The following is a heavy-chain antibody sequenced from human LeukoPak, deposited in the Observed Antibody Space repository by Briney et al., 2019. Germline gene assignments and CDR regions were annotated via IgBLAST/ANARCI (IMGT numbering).Heavy chain of an antibody. D-gene: IGHD4-23*01. Sequence: PSGTLSLTCAVSGDSISSSNWWTWVRQPPGKGLEWIGEIYHSGNTNYNPSLKSRVTMSVDKFKNQFSLNLNSVTAADTAVYYCARNGGNSDFDYWGQGTLVTVSS. V-gene: IGHV4-4*02. CDR2: IYHSGNT. CDR1: GDSISSSNW. CDR3: ARNGGNSDFDY. J-gene: IGHJ4*02.